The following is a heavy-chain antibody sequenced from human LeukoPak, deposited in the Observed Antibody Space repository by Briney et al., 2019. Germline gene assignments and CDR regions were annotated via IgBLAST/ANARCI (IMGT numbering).Heavy chain of an antibody. D-gene: IGHD3-16*02. CDR1: GFTFSNAW. J-gene: IGHJ4*02. CDR2: VKSKTDGGTT. V-gene: IGHV3-15*01. CDR3: ATEWGYIDH. Sequence: GGSLRLSCAASGFTFSNAWMSWVRQAPGKGPEWVGRVKSKTDGGTTDYAAPVKGRFTTSRDDSKNTLYLQMNSLKTEDTAVYYCATEWGYIDHWGQGTLVTVSS.